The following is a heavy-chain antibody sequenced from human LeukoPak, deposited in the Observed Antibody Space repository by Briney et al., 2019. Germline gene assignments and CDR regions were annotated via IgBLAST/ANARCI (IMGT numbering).Heavy chain of an antibody. J-gene: IGHJ4*02. Sequence: ASVKVSCKASGYTFTGYYMHWVRQAPGQGLEWMGWINPNSGGTNYAQKFQGRVTMTRDTSISTAYMELRSLRSDDTAVYYCARDRTSSSRNNFDYWGQGTLVTVSS. CDR2: INPNSGGT. CDR1: GYTFTGYY. D-gene: IGHD6-13*01. V-gene: IGHV1-2*02. CDR3: ARDRTSSSRNNFDY.